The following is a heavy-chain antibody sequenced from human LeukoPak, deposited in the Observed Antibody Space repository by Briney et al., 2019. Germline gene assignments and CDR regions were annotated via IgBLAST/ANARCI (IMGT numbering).Heavy chain of an antibody. D-gene: IGHD5-18*01. CDR1: GYTFTSYA. V-gene: IGHV1-3*01. Sequence: ASVKVSCKASGYTFTSYAMHWVRQAPGQRLEWMGWINAGNGNTKYSQKFQGRVTITRDTSASTAYMELSSLRSEDTAVYYCARVSFAEIGYGHFDYWGQGTLVTVSS. J-gene: IGHJ4*02. CDR3: ARVSFAEIGYGHFDY. CDR2: INAGNGNT.